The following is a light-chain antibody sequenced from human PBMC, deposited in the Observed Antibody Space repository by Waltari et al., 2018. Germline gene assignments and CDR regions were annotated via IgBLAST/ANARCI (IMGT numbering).Light chain of an antibody. Sequence: HSALTQPASVSGSPGQSITISCPGTSSDVGGYNYVSWYQQHPGKAPKLMIFDVSKRPSGVSSRFSGSKSGNTASLTISGLQAEDEADYYCSSYVSSDTLELFGGGTSLTVL. J-gene: IGLJ2*01. CDR3: SSYVSSDTLEL. V-gene: IGLV2-14*03. CDR2: DVS. CDR1: SSDVGGYNY.